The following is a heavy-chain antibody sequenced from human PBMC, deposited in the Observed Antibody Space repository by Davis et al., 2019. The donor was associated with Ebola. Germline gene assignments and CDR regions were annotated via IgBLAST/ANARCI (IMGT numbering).Heavy chain of an antibody. CDR1: GGSVSSGSYY. D-gene: IGHD1-26*01. J-gene: IGHJ4*02. CDR3: AIQIVGATRVFDY. Sequence: MPSETLSLTCTVSGGSVSSGSYYWSWIRQPPGKGLEWIGYIYYSGSTNYNPSLKSRVTVSVDTSKNQFSLKLDSVTAADTAVYYCAIQIVGATRVFDYWGQGTLVTVSS. V-gene: IGHV4-61*01. CDR2: IYYSGST.